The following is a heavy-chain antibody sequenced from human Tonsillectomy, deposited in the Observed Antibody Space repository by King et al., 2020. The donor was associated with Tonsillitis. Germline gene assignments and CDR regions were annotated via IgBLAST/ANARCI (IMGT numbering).Heavy chain of an antibody. J-gene: IGHJ6*02. V-gene: IGHV1-2*02. CDR2: INANSGGI. CDR3: ARVRSARFLIHGMDV. Sequence: QLVQSGAEVKKPGASVKVSCKASGNSFTGYYIHWVRQAPGQGLEWMGWINANSGGINYAQKFQGRVTLTRDTSISTSYLELIRLTSDDSAVYYCARVRSARFLIHGMDVWDQGTTVTVSS. D-gene: IGHD3-3*01. CDR1: GNSFTGYY.